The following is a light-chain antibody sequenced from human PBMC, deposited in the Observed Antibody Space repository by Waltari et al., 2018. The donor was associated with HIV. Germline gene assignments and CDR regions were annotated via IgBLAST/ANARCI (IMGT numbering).Light chain of an antibody. V-gene: IGLV2-11*01. J-gene: IGLJ2*01. CDR1: SSDVGGYNY. CDR2: DVS. Sequence: QSALTQPRSVSGSPGQSVTISCTGTSSDVGGYNYVSWYQQHPGKAPKLIIYDVSKRPSGVPDRFSGSKSGNTASLTISGLQAEDEADYYCCSYAGSYRGVFGGGTKLTVI. CDR3: CSYAGSYRGV.